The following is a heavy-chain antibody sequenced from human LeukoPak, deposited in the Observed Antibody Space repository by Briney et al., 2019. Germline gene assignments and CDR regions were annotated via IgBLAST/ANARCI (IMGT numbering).Heavy chain of an antibody. Sequence: GGSLRLSCTASGFTFSSYGMHWVRQAPGKGLEWVAFIRYDGSDKHNADSVKGRFTISRDNSKNTLYLQMDSLRADDAAVYYCARQGGITALYAFDIWGQGTMVTVSS. V-gene: IGHV3-30*02. D-gene: IGHD6-13*01. CDR3: ARQGGITALYAFDI. J-gene: IGHJ3*02. CDR1: GFTFSSYG. CDR2: IRYDGSDK.